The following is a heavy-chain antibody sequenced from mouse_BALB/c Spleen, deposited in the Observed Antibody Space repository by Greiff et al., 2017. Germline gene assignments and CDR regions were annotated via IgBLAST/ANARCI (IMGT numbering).Heavy chain of an antibody. CDR2: INPNNGGT. V-gene: IGHV1-18*01. CDR1: GYTFTDYN. J-gene: IGHJ2*01. Sequence: EVQLVESGPELVKPGASVKIPCKASGYTFTDYNMDWVKQSHGKSLEWIGVINPNNGGTIYNQKFKGKATLTVDKSSSTAYMELRSLTSEDTAVYYCARGSGYDYWGQGTTLTVSS. CDR3: ARGSGYDY. D-gene: IGHD1-3*01.